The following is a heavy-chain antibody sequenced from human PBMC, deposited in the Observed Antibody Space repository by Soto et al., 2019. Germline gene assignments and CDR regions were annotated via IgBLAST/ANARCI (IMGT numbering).Heavy chain of an antibody. CDR2: IYYSGST. Sequence: QVQLQESGPGLVKPSETLSLTCTVSGGSISSYYWSWIRQPPGKGLEWIGYIYYSGSTNYNPSLKSRVTISVDTSKNQFSLKLSSVTAADTAVYYCASLNGDGDLTSMWGQGTLVTVSS. CDR3: ASLNGDGDLTSM. J-gene: IGHJ4*02. CDR1: GGSISSYY. D-gene: IGHD4-17*01. V-gene: IGHV4-59*01.